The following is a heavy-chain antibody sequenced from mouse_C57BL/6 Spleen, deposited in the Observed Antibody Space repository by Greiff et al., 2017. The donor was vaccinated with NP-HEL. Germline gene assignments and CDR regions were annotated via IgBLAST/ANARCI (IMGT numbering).Heavy chain of an antibody. Sequence: VQLQQSGPELVKPGASVKISCKASGYTFTDYYMNWVKQSHGKSLEWIGDINPNNGGTSYNQKFKGKATLTVDKSSSTAYMELRSLTSEASAVYYCARHGHCCAMAYWGQGTSVTVST. CDR2: INPNNGGT. CDR3: ARHGHCCAMAY. J-gene: IGHJ4*01. CDR1: GYTFTDYY. V-gene: IGHV1-26*01.